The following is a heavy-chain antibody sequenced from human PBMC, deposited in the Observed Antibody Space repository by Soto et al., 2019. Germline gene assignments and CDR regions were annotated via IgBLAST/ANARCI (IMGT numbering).Heavy chain of an antibody. J-gene: IGHJ4*02. CDR3: SRSRDYDFWSGYYPPYFDY. D-gene: IGHD3-3*01. CDR2: INAGNGNT. V-gene: IGHV1-3*01. Sequence: ASVKVSCKASGYTFTSYAMHWVRQAPGQRLEWMGWINAGNGNTKYSQKFQGRVTITRDTSASTAYMELSSLRSEDTAVYYCSRSRDYDFWSGYYPPYFDYWGQGTLVTVSS. CDR1: GYTFTSYA.